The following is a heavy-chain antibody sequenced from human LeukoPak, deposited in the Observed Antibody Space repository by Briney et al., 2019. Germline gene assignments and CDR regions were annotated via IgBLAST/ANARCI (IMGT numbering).Heavy chain of an antibody. Sequence: PGRSLRLSCAASGFTFSSYAMHWVRQAPGKGLEWVAVISYDGSNKYYADSVKGRFTISRDNSKNTLYLQMNSLRAEDTAVYYCARDRRYSYGYRWGLLYYYYYMDVWGKGTTVTVSS. D-gene: IGHD5-18*01. J-gene: IGHJ6*03. CDR1: GFTFSSYA. CDR2: ISYDGSNK. CDR3: ARDRRYSYGYRWGLLYYYYYMDV. V-gene: IGHV3-30*04.